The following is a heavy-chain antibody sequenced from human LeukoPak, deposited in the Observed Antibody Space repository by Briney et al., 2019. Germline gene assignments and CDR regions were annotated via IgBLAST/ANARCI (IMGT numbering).Heavy chain of an antibody. CDR3: AIFSRSGHVRNYYYYYMDV. V-gene: IGHV1-69*13. Sequence: SVKVSCKASGYTFTSYAMNWVRQAPGQGLEWMGGIIPIFGTANYAQKFQGRVTITADESTSTAYMELSSLRSDDTAVYYCAIFSRSGHVRNYYYYYMDVWGKGTTVTVSS. D-gene: IGHD3-3*01. J-gene: IGHJ6*03. CDR1: GYTFTSYA. CDR2: IIPIFGTA.